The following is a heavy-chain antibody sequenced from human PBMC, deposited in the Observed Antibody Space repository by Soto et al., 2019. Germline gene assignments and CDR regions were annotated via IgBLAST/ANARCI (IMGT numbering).Heavy chain of an antibody. CDR3: ARRVDSSGWYWFDP. J-gene: IGHJ5*02. D-gene: IGHD6-19*01. V-gene: IGHV4-39*01. CDR2: IYSSENT. Sequence: SETLSLTCTVSGGSVSSSSYSWGWIRQSPGKGLEWIGTIYSSENTYYNPSLLSRVTISVDTSKNQFSLKLSSVTAADTAVYYCARRVDSSGWYWFDPWGQGTLVTVSS. CDR1: GGSVSSSSYS.